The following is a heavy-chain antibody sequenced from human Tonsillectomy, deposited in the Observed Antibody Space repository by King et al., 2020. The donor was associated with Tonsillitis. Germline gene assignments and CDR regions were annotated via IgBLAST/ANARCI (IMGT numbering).Heavy chain of an antibody. Sequence: VQLQQWGAGLLKPSETLSLTCAVYGGSFSGYYWSWIRQPPGKGLEWIGEINHSGSTNYNPSLKSRVTISVDTSKNQFSLKLSSVTAADTAVYYCARRGGIYSPIDDWGQGTLVTVSS. D-gene: IGHD1-14*01. CDR2: INHSGST. V-gene: IGHV4-34*01. CDR1: GGSFSGYY. CDR3: ARRGGIYSPIDD. J-gene: IGHJ4*02.